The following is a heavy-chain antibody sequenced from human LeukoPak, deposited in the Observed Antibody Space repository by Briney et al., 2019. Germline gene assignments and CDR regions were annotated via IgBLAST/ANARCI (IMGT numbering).Heavy chain of an antibody. CDR1: GYTFTGYY. CDR2: INPNSGGT. CDR3: ARGGSCGGWRLEIDY. V-gene: IGHV1-2*02. D-gene: IGHD2-15*01. Sequence: ASVKVSCKASGYTFTGYYMHWVRQAPGQGLEWMGWINPNSGGTNYAQKFQGRVTMTRDTSISTAYMELSRLRSDDTAVYYCARGGSCGGWRLEIDYWGQGTLVTVSS. J-gene: IGHJ4*02.